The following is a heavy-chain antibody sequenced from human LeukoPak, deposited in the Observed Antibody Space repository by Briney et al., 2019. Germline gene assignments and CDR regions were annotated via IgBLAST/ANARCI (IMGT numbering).Heavy chain of an antibody. V-gene: IGHV1-3*01. Sequence: ASVKVSCKASGYTFTSYAMHWVRQAPGQRLEWMGWINAGNGNTKYSQKFQGRVTITRDTSASTAYMEPSSLRSEDTAVYYCARDGVVPAGLLGYWGQGTLVTVSS. CDR3: ARDGVVPAGLLGY. CDR2: INAGNGNT. D-gene: IGHD2-2*01. CDR1: GYTFTSYA. J-gene: IGHJ4*02.